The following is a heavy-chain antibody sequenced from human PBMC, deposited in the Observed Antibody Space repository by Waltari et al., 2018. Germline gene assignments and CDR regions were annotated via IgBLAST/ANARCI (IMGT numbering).Heavy chain of an antibody. CDR1: GFIFDDYG. V-gene: IGHV3-20*04. D-gene: IGHD7-27*01. CDR3: ARDKWGPDY. J-gene: IGHJ4*02. CDR2: ISWNGANT. Sequence: EVLLVESGGGVVRPGGSLRLSCAASGFIFDDYGMVWVRQAPGKGVEWVSGISWNGANTDYADSVKGRFTISRDKAKNSLYLQMNSLRAEDTAFYYCARDKWGPDYWGQGTLVTVSS.